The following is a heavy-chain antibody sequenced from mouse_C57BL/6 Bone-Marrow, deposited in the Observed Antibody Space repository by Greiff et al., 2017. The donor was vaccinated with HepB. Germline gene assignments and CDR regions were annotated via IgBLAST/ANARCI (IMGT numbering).Heavy chain of an antibody. CDR1: GFTFSDFY. D-gene: IGHD1-1*01. CDR3: ATAAFYCSSGAYYAMDY. CDR2: SRNRANDYTT. J-gene: IGHJ4*01. Sequence: EVQGVESGGGLVQSGRSLRLSCATSGFTFSDFYMEWVRQAPGKGLEWIAASRNRANDYTTEYSASVKGRFIVSRYTSQSILYLQMNALSAEDTAMYYCATAAFYCSSGAYYAMDYWGQGTSVTVSS. V-gene: IGHV7-1*01.